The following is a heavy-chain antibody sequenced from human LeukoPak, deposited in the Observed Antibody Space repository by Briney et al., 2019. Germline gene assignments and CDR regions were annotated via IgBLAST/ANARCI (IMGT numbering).Heavy chain of an antibody. CDR3: ARDRRKLGLDY. D-gene: IGHD1-26*01. V-gene: IGHV4-59*01. CDR2: IYYSGST. CDR1: GGSISSYY. J-gene: IGHJ4*02. Sequence: PSETLSLTCTVSGGSISSYYWSWIRRPPGKGLEWIGYIYYSGSTNYNPSLKSRVTISVDTSKNQFSLKLSSVTAADTAVYYCARDRRKLGLDYWGQGTLVTVSS.